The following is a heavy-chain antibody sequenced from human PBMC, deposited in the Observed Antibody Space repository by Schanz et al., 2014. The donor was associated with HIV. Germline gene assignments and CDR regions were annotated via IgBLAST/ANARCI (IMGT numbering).Heavy chain of an antibody. Sequence: VQLVESGGGVVQPGRSLRLSCAASGFTFSSYAMTWVRQAPGKGLEWVSTISGSGISTYYADSVKGRFTISRDNSKNTLYLQMNSLRAEDTAVYYCAKGQRGVVRGDIDYWGQGTLVTVSS. CDR2: ISGSGIST. CDR3: AKGQRGVVRGDIDY. V-gene: IGHV3-23*04. J-gene: IGHJ4*02. D-gene: IGHD3-10*01. CDR1: GFTFSSYA.